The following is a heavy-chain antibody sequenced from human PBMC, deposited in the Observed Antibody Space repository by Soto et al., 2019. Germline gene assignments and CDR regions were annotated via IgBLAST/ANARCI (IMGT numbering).Heavy chain of an antibody. CDR2: ISYDGGNK. CDR3: AKSLLLSSGSNADC. CDR1: GFSFSGYG. D-gene: IGHD1-26*01. V-gene: IGHV3-30*18. J-gene: IGHJ4*02. Sequence: QVQLVESGGGVVQPGRSLRLSCAASGFSFSGYGMHWVRQAPGKGLEWVAVISYDGGNKYYADSVKGRFTISRDNSKNTMFLQMNSLRTEDTAVDYCAKSLLLSSGSNADCWGQGALVTVSS.